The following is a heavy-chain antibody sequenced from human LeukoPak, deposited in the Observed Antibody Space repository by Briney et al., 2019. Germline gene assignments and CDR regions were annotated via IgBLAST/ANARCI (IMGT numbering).Heavy chain of an antibody. CDR3: ASGGIGGNWYFDL. J-gene: IGHJ2*01. CDR1: GGSISSYY. Sequence: SETLSLTCTVSGGSISSYYWSWIRQPPGKGLEWIGYIYYSGSTNYNPSLKSRVTISVDTSKNQFSLKLSSVTAADTAVYYCASGGIGGNWYFDLWGRGTLVTVSS. D-gene: IGHD3-16*01. V-gene: IGHV4-59*01. CDR2: IYYSGST.